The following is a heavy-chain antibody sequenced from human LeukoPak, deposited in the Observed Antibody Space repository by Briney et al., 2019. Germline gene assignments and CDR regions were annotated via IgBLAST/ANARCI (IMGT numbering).Heavy chain of an antibody. D-gene: IGHD1-26*01. CDR3: ARDSRIVGATLAYYYGMDV. J-gene: IGHJ6*02. Sequence: KPSETLSLTCTVSGGSISSYYWSWIRQPPGKGLEWIEYIYYSGSTNYNPSLKSRVTISVDTSKNQFSLKLSSVTAADTAVYYCARDSRIVGATLAYYYGMDVWGQGTTVTVSS. CDR2: IYYSGST. V-gene: IGHV4-59*01. CDR1: GGSISSYY.